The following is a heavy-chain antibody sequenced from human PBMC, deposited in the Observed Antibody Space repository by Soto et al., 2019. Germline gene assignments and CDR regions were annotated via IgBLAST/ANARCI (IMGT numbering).Heavy chain of an antibody. CDR3: ARVSHDYDTFTGHYIVAFDI. J-gene: IGHJ3*02. Sequence: PGGSLRLSCAASGFTFDDYGMSWVRQVPGKGPEWVSGINWNGGSTGYADSVKGRFTISRDNAKNSLYLQMNSLRVEDTALYYCARVSHDYDTFTGHYIVAFDIWGQGTMVTVSS. V-gene: IGHV3-20*04. D-gene: IGHD3-9*01. CDR2: INWNGGST. CDR1: GFTFDDYG.